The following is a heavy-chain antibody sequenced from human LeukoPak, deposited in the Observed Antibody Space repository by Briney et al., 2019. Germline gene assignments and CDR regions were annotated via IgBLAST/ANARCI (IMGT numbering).Heavy chain of an antibody. CDR3: ARGVLEWLSHVYGMDV. J-gene: IGHJ6*02. D-gene: IGHD3-3*01. CDR1: GGSFSGYY. Sequence: SETLSLTCAVYGGSFSGYYWSWIRQPPGKGLEWIGEINHSGSTNYNPSLKSRVTISVDTSKNQFSLKLSSVTAADTAVYYCARGVLEWLSHVYGMDVWGQGTTVTVSS. CDR2: INHSGST. V-gene: IGHV4-34*09.